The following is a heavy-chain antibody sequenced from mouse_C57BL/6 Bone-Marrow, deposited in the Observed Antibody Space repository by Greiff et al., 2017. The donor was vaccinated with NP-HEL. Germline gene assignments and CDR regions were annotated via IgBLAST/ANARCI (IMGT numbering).Heavy chain of an antibody. V-gene: IGHV1-69*01. CDR2: IDPSDSYT. D-gene: IGHD1-1*01. J-gene: IGHJ4*01. CDR1: GYTFTSYW. Sequence: QVQLQQPGAELVMPGASVKLSCKASGYTFTSYWMHWVKQRPGQGLEWIGEIDPSDSYTNYNQKFKGKSTLTVDKSSSTAYMQLSSLTSEDSAVYYCAREVVAHYYAMDDWGQGTSVTVSS. CDR3: AREVVAHYYAMDD.